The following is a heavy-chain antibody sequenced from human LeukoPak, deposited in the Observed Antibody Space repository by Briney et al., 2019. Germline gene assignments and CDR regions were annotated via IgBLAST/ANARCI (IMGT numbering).Heavy chain of an antibody. J-gene: IGHJ4*02. CDR2: VFYTGST. CDR3: AKLQHPAFFDY. Sequence: SETLSLTCTVSGASLNNYYWGWVRQPPGEGLEWIAWVFYTGSTTYNPSLKNRVTISVDTSKNYFSLKLNSVTAADTAVYYCAKLQHPAFFDYWGQGTLVTVSS. D-gene: IGHD1-1*01. V-gene: IGHV4-59*08. CDR1: GASLNNYY.